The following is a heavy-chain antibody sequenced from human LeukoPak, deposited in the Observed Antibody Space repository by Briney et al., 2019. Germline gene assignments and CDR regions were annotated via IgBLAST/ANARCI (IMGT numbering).Heavy chain of an antibody. Sequence: SETLSLTCTVSGGSISSYYWSWIRQPPGKGLEWIGYIYYSGSTNYNPSLKSRVTISVDTSKNQFSLKLSSVTAADTAVYYCARDRMVHGRAFDIWGQGTMVTVSS. CDR3: ARDRMVHGRAFDI. CDR1: GGSISSYY. CDR2: IYYSGST. D-gene: IGHD3-10*01. V-gene: IGHV4-59*01. J-gene: IGHJ3*02.